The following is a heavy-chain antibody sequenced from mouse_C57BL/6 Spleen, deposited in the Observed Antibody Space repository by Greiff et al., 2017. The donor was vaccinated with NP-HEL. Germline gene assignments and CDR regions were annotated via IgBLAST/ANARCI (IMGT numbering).Heavy chain of an antibody. D-gene: IGHD1-1*01. V-gene: IGHV1-82*01. Sequence: VKLQESGPELVKPGASVKISCKASGYAFSSSWMNWVKQRPGKGLEWIGRIYPGDGDTNYNGKFKGKATLTADKSSSTAYMQLSSLTSEDSAVYFCARRILRYNWYFDVWGTGTTVTVSS. CDR3: ARRILRYNWYFDV. CDR1: GYAFSSSW. CDR2: IYPGDGDT. J-gene: IGHJ1*03.